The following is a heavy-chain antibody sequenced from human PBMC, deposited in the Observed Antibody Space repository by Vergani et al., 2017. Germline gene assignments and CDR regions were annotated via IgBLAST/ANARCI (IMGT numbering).Heavy chain of an antibody. Sequence: QVQLVESGGGVVQPGTSLRLSCVVSGFALNRHAMHWVRQAPGKGLEWVAVISYDGSNKYYADSVKGRFTISRDNSKNTLYLQMNSLRAEDTAVYYCARTLNWNYVFLDYWGQGTLVTVSS. CDR1: GFALNRHA. CDR2: ISYDGSNK. V-gene: IGHV3-30-3*01. D-gene: IGHD1-7*01. CDR3: ARTLNWNYVFLDY. J-gene: IGHJ4*02.